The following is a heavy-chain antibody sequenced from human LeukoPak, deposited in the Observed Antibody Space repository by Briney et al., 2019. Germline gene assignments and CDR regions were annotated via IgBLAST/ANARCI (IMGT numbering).Heavy chain of an antibody. CDR3: ARPRKSGSYYVDY. J-gene: IGHJ4*02. CDR2: IYYSGST. D-gene: IGHD1-26*01. Sequence: PSETLSLTCTVSGGSISSGSYYWGWIRQPPGKGLEWIGSIYYSGSTYYNPSLKSRVTISVDTSKNQFSLKLSSVTAADTAVYYCARPRKSGSYYVDYWGQGTLVTVSS. CDR1: GGSISSGSYY. V-gene: IGHV4-39*01.